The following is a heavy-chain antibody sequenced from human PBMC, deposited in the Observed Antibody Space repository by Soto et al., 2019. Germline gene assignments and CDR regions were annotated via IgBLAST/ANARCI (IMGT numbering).Heavy chain of an antibody. V-gene: IGHV3-30-3*01. CDR2: ISHDGNNT. Sequence: GGSLRLSCAASGFTFSSYAMHWVRQAPGKGLEWVAFISHDGNNTYYADSVKGRFSISRDNSKNTLYLQMNSLRTEDTAMFYCARPRYYFDSNTYSDGHPADYWGLGTLVTLSS. D-gene: IGHD3-22*01. J-gene: IGHJ4*02. CDR3: ARPRYYFDSNTYSDGHPADY. CDR1: GFTFSSYA.